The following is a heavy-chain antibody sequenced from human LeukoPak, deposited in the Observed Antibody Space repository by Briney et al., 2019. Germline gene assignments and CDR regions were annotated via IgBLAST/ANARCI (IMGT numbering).Heavy chain of an antibody. V-gene: IGHV3-64*02. J-gene: IGHJ4*02. CDR1: RFSLNTYT. CDR2: IASNGGTK. CDR3: AREYCTTNNCDNWGLGY. D-gene: IGHD2-2*02. Sequence: PGGSLRLSPAASRFSLNTYTMRSVPPAPGKGLEYVSGIASNGGTKYYADSVKGRFTISRDNFKNTVYLQMDSLRTEDMAVYYCAREYCTTNNCDNWGLGYWGQGTLVTVSS.